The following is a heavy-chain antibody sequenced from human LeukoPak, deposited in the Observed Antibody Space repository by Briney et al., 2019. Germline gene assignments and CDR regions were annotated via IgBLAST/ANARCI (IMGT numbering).Heavy chain of an antibody. J-gene: IGHJ4*02. CDR1: GDSVSSDSYY. D-gene: IGHD3-22*01. Sequence: PSETLSLTCTDSGDSVSSDSYYWSWIRQPPGKGLEWIGYIYYSGTTKQNPSLKSRVTLSVDTSKNQLYLKLNSVTAADTAVYYCARDSRGYYDSSGYFDHWGQGTLVTVSS. V-gene: IGHV4-61*01. CDR3: ARDSRGYYDSSGYFDH. CDR2: IYYSGTT.